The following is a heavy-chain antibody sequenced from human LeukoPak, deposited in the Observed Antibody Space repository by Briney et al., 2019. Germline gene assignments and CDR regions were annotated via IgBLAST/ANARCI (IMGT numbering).Heavy chain of an antibody. V-gene: IGHV3-21*01. CDR1: GFTFSSYS. Sequence: PGGSLRLSCAASGFTFSSYSMNWVRQAPGKGLEWVSSISSSSSYIYYADSVKGRFTISRDNAKNSLYLQMNSLRAEDTAVYYCARAERLGIRAAGYYYYMDVWGKGTTVTISS. J-gene: IGHJ6*03. CDR3: ARAERLGIRAAGYYYYMDV. D-gene: IGHD6-13*01. CDR2: ISSSSSYI.